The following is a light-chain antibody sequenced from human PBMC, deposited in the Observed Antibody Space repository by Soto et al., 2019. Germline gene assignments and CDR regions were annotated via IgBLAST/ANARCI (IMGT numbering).Light chain of an antibody. CDR1: QSVNSIY. V-gene: IGKV3-20*01. CDR2: GAS. J-gene: IGKJ1*01. Sequence: IVLTPSPGTLSLSPGEKATLSCRASQSVNSIYLAWYQQKPGQAPRLLIYGASSRATGIPDRFSGSGSGTDFTLTISRLEPEDFALYYCQQYGSSPTFGQGTKVDIK. CDR3: QQYGSSPT.